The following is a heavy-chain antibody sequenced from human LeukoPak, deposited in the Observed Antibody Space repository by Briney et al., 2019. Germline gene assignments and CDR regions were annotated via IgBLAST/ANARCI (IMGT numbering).Heavy chain of an antibody. CDR3: ASRIIAAAGHFDY. Sequence: PSETLSLTCTVSGGSISSYYWSWIRQPQGKGLEWIGYIYYSGSTNYNPSLKSRVTISVDTSKNQFSLKLSSVTAADTAVYYCASRIIAAAGHFDYWGQGTLVTVSS. CDR1: GGSISSYY. D-gene: IGHD6-13*01. J-gene: IGHJ4*02. V-gene: IGHV4-59*01. CDR2: IYYSGST.